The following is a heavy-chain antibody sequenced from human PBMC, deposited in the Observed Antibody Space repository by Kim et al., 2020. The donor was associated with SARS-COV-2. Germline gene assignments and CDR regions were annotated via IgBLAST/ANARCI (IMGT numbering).Heavy chain of an antibody. CDR1: GFTFSSYS. CDR3: ARGRVYGDYGLDWFDP. D-gene: IGHD4-17*01. J-gene: IGHJ5*02. V-gene: IGHV3-48*02. CDR2: ISSSSSTI. Sequence: GGSLRLSCAASGFTFSSYSMNWVRQAPGKGLEWVSYISSSSSTIYYADSVKGRFTISRDNAKNSLYLQMNSLRDEDTAVYYCARGRVYGDYGLDWFDPWGQGTLVTVSS.